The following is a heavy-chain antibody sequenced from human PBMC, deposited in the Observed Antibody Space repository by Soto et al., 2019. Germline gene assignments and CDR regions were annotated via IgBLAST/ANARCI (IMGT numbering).Heavy chain of an antibody. CDR1: GFTFSSYW. D-gene: IGHD3-10*01. CDR2: INRDGSST. V-gene: IGHV3-74*01. CDR3: ASEWFGELGPSGMDV. Sequence: EVQLVESGGGLVQPGGSLRLSCAASGFTFSSYWMHWVRQAPGKGLVWVSRINRDGSSTSYADSVKGRFTISRDNAKNTLYLQMNSLRAEDTAVYYCASEWFGELGPSGMDVWGQGTTVTVSS. J-gene: IGHJ6*02.